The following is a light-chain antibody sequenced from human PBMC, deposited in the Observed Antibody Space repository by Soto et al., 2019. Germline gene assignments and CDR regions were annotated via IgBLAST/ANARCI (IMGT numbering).Light chain of an antibody. CDR2: DTS. Sequence: DIALTQSPAALSVSPGDRATLRFWASQSVSSTLTWYQQRPGQAPRLLIYDTSIRDTGIPARFSGSGPGTEFTLTIASLQSEDFGVYYCQRFNRWPLSFGGGTKVDIK. J-gene: IGKJ4*01. V-gene: IGKV3-15*01. CDR3: QRFNRWPLS. CDR1: QSVSST.